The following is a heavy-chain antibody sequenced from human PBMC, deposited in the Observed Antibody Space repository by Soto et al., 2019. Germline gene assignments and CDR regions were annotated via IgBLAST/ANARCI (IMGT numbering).Heavy chain of an antibody. CDR2: INAGNAYT. CDR1: WYMLTSYA. V-gene: IGHV1-3*01. CDR3: ASARSDCSNTNCYPVQY. Sequence: ASVKVSCRTSWYMLTSYAMHWVRQSPVQRLEWMGLINAGNAYTKYSQKFQGRVTITRDTSASTAYMELSSLSSEDTAVYYCASARSDCSNTNCYPVQYWGQGTLVTSPQ. J-gene: IGHJ1*01. D-gene: IGHD2-2*01.